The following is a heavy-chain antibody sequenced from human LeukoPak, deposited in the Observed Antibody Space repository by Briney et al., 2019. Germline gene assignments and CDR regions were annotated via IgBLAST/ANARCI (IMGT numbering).Heavy chain of an antibody. J-gene: IGHJ5*02. CDR3: AKDTYYYDSSGSRWFGP. CDR1: GGSLSGYY. V-gene: IGHV4-34*01. Sequence: SETLSLTCAVYGGSLSGYYWSWIRQPPGKGLEWIGEINHSGSTNYNPSLKSRVTISVDTSKNQFSLELSSVTAADTAVYYCAKDTYYYDSSGSRWFGPWGQGTLVTVSS. D-gene: IGHD3-22*01. CDR2: INHSGST.